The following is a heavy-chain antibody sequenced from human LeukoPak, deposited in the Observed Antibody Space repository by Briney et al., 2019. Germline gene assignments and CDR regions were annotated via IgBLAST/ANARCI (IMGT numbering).Heavy chain of an antibody. V-gene: IGHV4-31*03. CDR3: ARSAAAAGTFSYYYGMDV. J-gene: IGHJ6*02. Sequence: KSSQTLSLTCTASGGSISSGGYYWSWIRQHPGKSLEWIGYIYYSGSTYYNPSLKSRVTISVDTSKNQFSLKLSSVTAADTAVYYCARSAAAAGTFSYYYGMDVWGQGTTVTVSS. CDR2: IYYSGST. D-gene: IGHD6-13*01. CDR1: GGSISSGGYY.